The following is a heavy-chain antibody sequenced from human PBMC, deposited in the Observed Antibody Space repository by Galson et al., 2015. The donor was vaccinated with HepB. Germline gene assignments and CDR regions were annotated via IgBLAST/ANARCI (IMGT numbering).Heavy chain of an antibody. Sequence: SLRLSCAASGFTFSSYAMSWVRQAPGKGLEWVSAISGSGGSTYYADSVKGRFTISRDNSKNTLYLQMNSLRAEDTAVYYCAKDGKREDSYYDILTGYYYFDYWGQGTLVTVSS. J-gene: IGHJ4*02. D-gene: IGHD3-9*01. CDR2: ISGSGGST. V-gene: IGHV3-23*01. CDR3: AKDGKREDSYYDILTGYYYFDY. CDR1: GFTFSSYA.